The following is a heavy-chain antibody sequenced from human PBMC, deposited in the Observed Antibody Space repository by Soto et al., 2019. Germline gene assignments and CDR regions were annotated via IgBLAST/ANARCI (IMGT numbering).Heavy chain of an antibody. CDR3: ARVPAKWLRSLKGFAP. CDR1: GGSFSGYY. V-gene: IGHV4-34*01. J-gene: IGHJ5*02. CDR2: INHSGST. D-gene: IGHD5-12*01. Sequence: TLSLTCAVYGGSFSGYYWSWIRQPPGKGLEWIGEINHSGSTNYNPSLKSRVTISVDTSKNQFSLKLSSVTAADTAVYYCARVPAKWLRSLKGFAPGGQGTLVPVSS.